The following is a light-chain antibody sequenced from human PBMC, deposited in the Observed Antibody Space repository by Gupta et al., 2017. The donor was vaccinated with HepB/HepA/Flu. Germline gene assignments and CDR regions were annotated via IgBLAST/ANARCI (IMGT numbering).Light chain of an antibody. CDR2: AAS. CDR1: QSIVSY. Sequence: IQLTQSPSSLSASVGDRVNITCRASQSIVSYLNWYQQKPGKAPNLLIYAASTLQSGVPSRFSGSGSGIDFTLTISSLQPEDFATYYCQQSYSTPSTFGPGTKVDVK. J-gene: IGKJ3*01. V-gene: IGKV1-39*01. CDR3: QQSYSTPST.